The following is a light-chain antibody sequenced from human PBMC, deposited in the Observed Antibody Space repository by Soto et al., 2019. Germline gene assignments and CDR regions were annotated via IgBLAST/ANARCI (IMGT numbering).Light chain of an antibody. Sequence: DIQMTQSPSSLSASVGDRVTITCQASPDIRKYLKWYQLKPGKAPKLLIYDASNLETGVPSTFSGSGSVTNCTCPISSLQPEDNATYYCQQYDNVFTCGQGTRLEIK. CDR1: PDIRKY. V-gene: IGKV1-33*01. J-gene: IGKJ5*01. CDR2: DAS. CDR3: QQYDNVFT.